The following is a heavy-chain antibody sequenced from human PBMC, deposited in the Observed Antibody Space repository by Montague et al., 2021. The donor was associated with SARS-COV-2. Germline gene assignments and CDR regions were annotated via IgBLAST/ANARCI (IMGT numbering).Heavy chain of an antibody. J-gene: IGHJ1*01. CDR1: GFSLNPKGVC. Sequence: PALVKPTQTLTLTCTFSGFSLNPKGVCVTWIRQPPGGALESLARIDWDDAKFYNTSLKARLAVPKGASETQVVLKVTDLDPADTATYFCARMECGTVSSEEIWGQGIKVTVSS. D-gene: IGHD1-7*01. CDR3: ARMECGTVSSEEI. CDR2: IDWDDAK. V-gene: IGHV2-70*17.